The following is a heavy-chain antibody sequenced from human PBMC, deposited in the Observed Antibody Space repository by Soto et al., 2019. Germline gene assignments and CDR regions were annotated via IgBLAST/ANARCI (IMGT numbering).Heavy chain of an antibody. D-gene: IGHD3-10*01. Sequence: PGGSLRLSCAASGFTFSSYSRNWVRQAPGKGLEWVSSISSSSSYIYYADSVKGRFTISRDNAKNSLYLQMNSLRAEDTAVYYCARDNKNPHYYGSGSYYNVFWFDPWGQGTLVTVSS. CDR3: ARDNKNPHYYGSGSYYNVFWFDP. CDR1: GFTFSSYS. V-gene: IGHV3-21*01. CDR2: ISSSSSYI. J-gene: IGHJ5*02.